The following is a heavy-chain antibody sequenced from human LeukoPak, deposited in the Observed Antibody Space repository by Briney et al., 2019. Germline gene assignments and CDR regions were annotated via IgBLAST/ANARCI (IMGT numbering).Heavy chain of an antibody. CDR2: ISSSSSYI. Sequence: GGSLRLSCAASGFTFSSYSMNWVRQAPGKGLEWVSSISSSSSYIYYADSVKGRFTISRDNAKNSLYLQMNSLRAEDTAVYYCARDRGYSYGPRSLFDYWGQGTLVTVSS. J-gene: IGHJ4*02. D-gene: IGHD5-18*01. V-gene: IGHV3-21*01. CDR1: GFTFSSYS. CDR3: ARDRGYSYGPRSLFDY.